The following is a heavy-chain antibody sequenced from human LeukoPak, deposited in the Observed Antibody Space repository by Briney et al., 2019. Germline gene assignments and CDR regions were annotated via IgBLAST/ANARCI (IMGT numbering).Heavy chain of an antibody. Sequence: GGSLRLSCAASGFTFDDYAMGWVRQAPGKGLQWVGFIRSKTYGGTPEYGASVKGRFTISRDGSRGIVYLQMNSLKMEDTAVYYCARDGTVYSSSWYGNWGQGTLVTVSS. CDR1: GFTFDDYA. CDR3: ARDGTVYSSSWYGN. J-gene: IGHJ4*02. D-gene: IGHD2-2*01. CDR2: IRSKTYGGTP. V-gene: IGHV3-49*04.